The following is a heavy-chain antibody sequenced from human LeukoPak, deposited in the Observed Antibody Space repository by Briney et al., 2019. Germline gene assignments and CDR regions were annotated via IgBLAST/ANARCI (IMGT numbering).Heavy chain of an antibody. V-gene: IGHV4-38-2*01. CDR3: ARDLGLTISDNWFDP. D-gene: IGHD3-9*01. Sequence: SETLSLTCAVSGYSISSGYFWVWIRQPPGEGLEWIGSIYHTGATYYNPSLRSPVTISVDTSKNQFSLELNSVTAADTAMYYCARDLGLTISDNWFDPWGLGTLVTVSS. CDR2: IYHTGAT. J-gene: IGHJ5*02. CDR1: GYSISSGYF.